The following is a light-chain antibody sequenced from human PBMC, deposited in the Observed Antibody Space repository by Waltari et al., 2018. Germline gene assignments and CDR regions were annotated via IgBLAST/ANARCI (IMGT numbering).Light chain of an antibody. J-gene: IGLJ2*01. CDR2: DVS. CDR3: SSYTNTNTFVL. CDR1: RTDIGAYNY. V-gene: IGLV2-14*03. Sequence: LTQPASVSGSPGQSITISCLGTRTDIGAYNYVSWYQQYPGKAPKLMIFDVSKRPSGVSDRFSASKSANTASLTISGLQAEDEADYYCSSYTNTNTFVLFGGGTKVTVL.